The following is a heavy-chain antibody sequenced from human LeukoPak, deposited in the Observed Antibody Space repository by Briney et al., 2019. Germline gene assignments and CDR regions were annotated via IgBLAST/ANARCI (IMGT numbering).Heavy chain of an antibody. CDR2: ISSSSSTI. CDR1: GFTFSSCS. V-gene: IGHV3-48*04. CDR3: ARKLADHYYYYGMDV. D-gene: IGHD2-15*01. Sequence: GGSLRLSCAASGFTFSSCSMNWVRQAPGKGLEWVSYISSSSSTIYYADSVKGRFTISRDNAKNSLYLQMNSLRAEDTAVYYCARKLADHYYYYGMDVWGQGTTVTVSS. J-gene: IGHJ6*02.